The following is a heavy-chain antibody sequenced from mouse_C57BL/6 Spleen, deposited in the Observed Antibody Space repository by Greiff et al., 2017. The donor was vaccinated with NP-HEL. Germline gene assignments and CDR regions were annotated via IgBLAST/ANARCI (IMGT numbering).Heavy chain of an antibody. V-gene: IGHV5-6*01. CDR2: ISSGGSYT. CDR1: GFTFSSYG. CDR3: ARRDDYDGYAMDY. Sequence: EVQVVESGGDLVKPGGSLKLSCAASGFTFSSYGMSWVRQTPDKRLEWVATISSGGSYTYYPDSLKGRFTISRDNAKNTLYLQMSSLKSEDTAMYYCARRDDYDGYAMDYWGQGTSVTVSS. D-gene: IGHD2-4*01. J-gene: IGHJ4*01.